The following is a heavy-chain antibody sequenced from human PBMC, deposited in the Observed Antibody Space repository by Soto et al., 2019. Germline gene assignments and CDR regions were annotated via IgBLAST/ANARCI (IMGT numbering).Heavy chain of an antibody. CDR3: ARGLGYCSSTSCYSIFDS. J-gene: IGHJ5*01. V-gene: IGHV3-66*01. Sequence: EVQLVESGGGLVQPGGSLRLSCAASGFTVSSKYMNWVRQTPGKGLEWVSIIYSNSSTYYADSVKGRFTISRDNSKNTLYLQMNTLRAEDTAVYYCARGLGYCSSTSCYSIFDSWGQGTLVTASS. D-gene: IGHD2-2*01. CDR2: IYSNSST. CDR1: GFTVSSKY.